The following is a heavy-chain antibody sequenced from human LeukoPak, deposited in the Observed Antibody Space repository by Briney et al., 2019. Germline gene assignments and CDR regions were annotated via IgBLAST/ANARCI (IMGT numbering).Heavy chain of an antibody. J-gene: IGHJ4*02. V-gene: IGHV1-18*01. CDR3: ARENPNYYDHSRGGFDY. CDR1: GYTFTNYG. CDR2: ISAYNGNT. Sequence: ASVKVSCKASGYTFTNYGISWVRQAPGQGLEWMGWISAYNGNTNYAQKLQGRVTMTTDTSTSTAYMELRSLRSDDTAVYYCARENPNYYDHSRGGFDYWGQGTLVTVSS. D-gene: IGHD3-22*01.